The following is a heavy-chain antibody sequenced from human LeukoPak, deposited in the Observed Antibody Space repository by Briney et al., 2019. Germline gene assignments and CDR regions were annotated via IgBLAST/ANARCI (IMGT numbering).Heavy chain of an antibody. CDR3: ASAYSSSSPVVY. Sequence: SETLSLTCAVYGGSFSGYYWSWIRQPPGKGLEWIGEINHSGSTNYNPSLKSRVTISVDTSKNQFSLKLSSVTAADTAVYYCASAYSSSSPVVYWGQGTLVIVSS. CDR2: INHSGST. D-gene: IGHD6-6*01. J-gene: IGHJ4*02. CDR1: GGSFSGYY. V-gene: IGHV4-34*01.